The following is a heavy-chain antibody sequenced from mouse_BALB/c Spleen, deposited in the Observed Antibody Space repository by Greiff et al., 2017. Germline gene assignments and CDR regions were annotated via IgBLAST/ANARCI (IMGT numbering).Heavy chain of an antibody. CDR2: INPDSSTI. D-gene: IGHD2-14*01. J-gene: IGHJ4*01. V-gene: IGHV4-1*02. CDR1: GFDFSRYW. Sequence: EVKLVESGGGLVQPGGSLKLSCAASGFDFSRYWMSWVRQAPGKGLEWIGEINPDSSTINYTPSLKDKFIISRDNAKNTLYLQMSKVRSEDTALYYCARVYYRYGDNAMDYWGQGTSVTVSS. CDR3: ARVYYRYGDNAMDY.